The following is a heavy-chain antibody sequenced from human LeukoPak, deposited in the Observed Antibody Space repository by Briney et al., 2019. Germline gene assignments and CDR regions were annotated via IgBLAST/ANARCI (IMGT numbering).Heavy chain of an antibody. Sequence: PGESLKISCKGAGYRFTSYWSGWVRPMPGKGLGWMGIIYPGDSDTRYSPSFQGQVTISADKSISTAYLQWSSLKASDTAMYYCASGYDRYYFDYWGQGTLVTVSS. CDR1: GYRFTSYW. V-gene: IGHV5-51*01. CDR3: ASGYDRYYFDY. J-gene: IGHJ4*02. D-gene: IGHD5-12*01. CDR2: IYPGDSDT.